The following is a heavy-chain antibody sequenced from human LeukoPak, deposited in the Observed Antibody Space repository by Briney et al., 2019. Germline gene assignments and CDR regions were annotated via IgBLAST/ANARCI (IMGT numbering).Heavy chain of an antibody. D-gene: IGHD4-23*01. CDR3: ARLSGNSPFNY. Sequence: SETLSLTCTVSGGSVSTSNYYWGWIRQPPGKGLQWIGSIFYSGSTYYNPSLRSQITISIDTSKNQFSLKVNSVTAADTAVYYCARLSGNSPFNYWGQGTLVTVSS. J-gene: IGHJ4*02. V-gene: IGHV4-39*01. CDR2: IFYSGST. CDR1: GGSVSTSNYY.